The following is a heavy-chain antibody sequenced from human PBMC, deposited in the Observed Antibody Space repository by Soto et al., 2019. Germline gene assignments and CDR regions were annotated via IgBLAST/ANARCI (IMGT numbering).Heavy chain of an antibody. CDR1: GGSISSSSYY. Sequence: ETLSLTCTVSGGSISSSSYYWGWIRQPPGKGLEWIGSIYYSGSTYYNPSLKSRVTISVDTSKNQFSLRLSSVTAADTAVYYCARPGCSGGSCYYGMDVWGQGTTVTVSS. J-gene: IGHJ6*02. D-gene: IGHD2-15*01. CDR3: ARPGCSGGSCYYGMDV. CDR2: IYYSGST. V-gene: IGHV4-39*01.